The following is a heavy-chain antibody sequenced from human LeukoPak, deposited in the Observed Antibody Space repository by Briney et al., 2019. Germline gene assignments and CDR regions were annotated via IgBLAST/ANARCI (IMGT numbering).Heavy chain of an antibody. D-gene: IGHD1-26*01. J-gene: IGHJ4*02. CDR1: GFTFSSYW. CDR2: INQDGGET. CDR3: AREGSRAYFDY. Sequence: GGSLRLSCAASGFTFSSYWMSWVRQAPGKGLEWVANINQDGGETYYVASVKGRFTISRDNAKNSLYLQMNSLRAEDTAVYYCAREGSRAYFDYWGQGTLVTVSS. V-gene: IGHV3-7*01.